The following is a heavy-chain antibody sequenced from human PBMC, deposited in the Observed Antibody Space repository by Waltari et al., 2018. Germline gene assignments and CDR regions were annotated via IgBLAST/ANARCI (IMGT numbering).Heavy chain of an antibody. D-gene: IGHD1-7*01. CDR3: AKRGITGTTLWYFDL. V-gene: IGHV3-23*01. CDR2: ISSSGGST. Sequence: EVQLLESGGGLVQPGGSLRLSCAASGFTFSNYAMSWVRQAPGKGLEWVSAISSSGGSTYYADSVRGRFTISRDNSKNTLFLQMNSLRAEDTAVYYCAKRGITGTTLWYFDLWGRGTLVTVSS. CDR1: GFTFSNYA. J-gene: IGHJ2*01.